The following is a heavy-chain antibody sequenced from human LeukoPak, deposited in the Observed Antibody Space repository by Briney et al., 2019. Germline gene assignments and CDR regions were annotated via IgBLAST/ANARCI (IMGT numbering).Heavy chain of an antibody. D-gene: IGHD1-26*01. CDR2: ISGNGHA. CDR3: AKRGAEVGTTVAPGDY. Sequence: PGGSLRLSCAASGFTFSSYWMSWVRQAPGKGLEWVSAISGNGHAYYADSVKGRFTISRDNSKNTLYLQMNSLRAEDTAVYYCAKRGAEVGTTVAPGDYWGQGTLLTVSS. V-gene: IGHV3-23*01. CDR1: GFTFSSYW. J-gene: IGHJ4*02.